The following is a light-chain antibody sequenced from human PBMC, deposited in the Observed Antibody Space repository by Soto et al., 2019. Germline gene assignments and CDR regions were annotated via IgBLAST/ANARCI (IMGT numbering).Light chain of an antibody. CDR3: QQYNSYSPWT. Sequence: DIQMTQSPSSLSASVGDRVTITCRASQSISSYLNWYQQKPGKAPNLLIYAASSLQSGVPSRFSGSGSGTEFTLTISSLQPDDFATYYCQQYNSYSPWTFGQGTKVDIK. CDR1: QSISSY. CDR2: AAS. J-gene: IGKJ1*01. V-gene: IGKV1-39*01.